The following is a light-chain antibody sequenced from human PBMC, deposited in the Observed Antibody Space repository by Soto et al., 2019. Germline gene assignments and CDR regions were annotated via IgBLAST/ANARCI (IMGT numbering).Light chain of an antibody. CDR3: QQYGSSPLYT. CDR1: QSVSSSY. CDR2: GAS. Sequence: EIVLTQSPGTLSLSPGERATLSCRASQSVSSSYLAWYQQKPGQAPRLLIYGASSRATGIPDRFSGSGSGTDFTLTISRLEPEDFAVYYCQQYGSSPLYTFCQGTKREIK. V-gene: IGKV3-20*01. J-gene: IGKJ2*01.